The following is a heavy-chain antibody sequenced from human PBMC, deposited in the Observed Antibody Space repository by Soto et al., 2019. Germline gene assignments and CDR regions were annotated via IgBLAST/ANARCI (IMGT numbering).Heavy chain of an antibody. CDR2: MNPNSGNT. CDR1: GYTFNSND. J-gene: IGHJ4*02. D-gene: IGHD3-16*01. Sequence: QVQLVQSGAEVKKPGASVKVSCKASGYTFNSNDINWVRQATGQGLEWLGWMNPNSGNTGYAQKFRGRVPMPRTPSISTPYRELSSLRCEDTAVYYCTRGRAGVGVVYWGQGTLVTVSS. V-gene: IGHV1-8*01. CDR3: TRGRAGVGVVY.